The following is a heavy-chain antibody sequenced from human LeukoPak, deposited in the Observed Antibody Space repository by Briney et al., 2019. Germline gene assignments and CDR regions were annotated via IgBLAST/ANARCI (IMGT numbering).Heavy chain of an antibody. J-gene: IGHJ4*02. CDR3: AREAAVAGSFDY. V-gene: IGHV4-59*01. Sequence: PSETLSLTCTASGGSISSYYWSWIRQPPGKGLEWIGYIYYSGSTNYNPSLKSRVTISVDTSKNQFSLKLSSVTAADTAVYYCAREAAVAGSFDYWGQGTLVTVSS. D-gene: IGHD6-19*01. CDR2: IYYSGST. CDR1: GGSISSYY.